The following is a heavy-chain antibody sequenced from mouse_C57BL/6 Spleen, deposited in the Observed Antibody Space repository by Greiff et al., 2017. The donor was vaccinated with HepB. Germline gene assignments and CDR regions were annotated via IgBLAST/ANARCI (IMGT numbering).Heavy chain of an antibody. CDR3: ARFPRVGYYEGPMDY. V-gene: IGHV1-69*01. CDR1: GYTFTSYW. J-gene: IGHJ4*01. Sequence: VKLMESGAELVMPGASVKLSCKASGYTFTSYWMHWVKQRPGQGLEWIGEIDPSDSYTNYNQKFKGKSTLTVDKSSSTAYMQLSSLTSEDSAVYYCARFPRVGYYEGPMDYWGQGTSVTVSS. CDR2: IDPSDSYT. D-gene: IGHD2-4*01.